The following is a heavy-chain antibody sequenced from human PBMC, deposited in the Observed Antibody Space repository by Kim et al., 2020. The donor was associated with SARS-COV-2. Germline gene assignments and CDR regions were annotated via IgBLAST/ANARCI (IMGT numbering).Heavy chain of an antibody. Sequence: ESGKGRFTIPRDNSKNTLYLQMNSLRAEDTAVYYCATKDIVVVPAATFDYWGQGTLVTVSS. D-gene: IGHD2-2*01. J-gene: IGHJ4*02. V-gene: IGHV3-23*01. CDR3: ATKDIVVVPAATFDY.